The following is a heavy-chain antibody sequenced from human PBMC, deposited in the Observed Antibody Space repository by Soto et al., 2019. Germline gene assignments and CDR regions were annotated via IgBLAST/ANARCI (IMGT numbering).Heavy chain of an antibody. CDR1: GFTVSNNY. V-gene: IGHV3-66*01. CDR2: LYSGGTT. Sequence: EVQLVESGGGLVQPGGSLRLSCVASGFTVSNNYMIWVRQAPGKGLEWVSLLYSGGTTYYTDSVKGRFIISRDNSKNTVYLQMNSLRAEDTGVYYCARERPVTTNGYWGQGTLVTVSS. J-gene: IGHJ4*02. CDR3: ARERPVTTNGY. D-gene: IGHD4-17*01.